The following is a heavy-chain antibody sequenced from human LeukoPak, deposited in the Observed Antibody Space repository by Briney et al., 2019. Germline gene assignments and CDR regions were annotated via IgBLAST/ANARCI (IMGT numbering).Heavy chain of an antibody. CDR3: ASVRDSSGYYYGWIYRERINWFDP. J-gene: IGHJ5*02. Sequence: SETLSLTCTVSGGSISSSSYYWGWIRQPPGKGLEWIGSIYYSGSTYYNPSLKSRVTISVDTSKDQFSLKLSSVTAADTAVYYCASVRDSSGYYYGWIYRERINWFDPWGQGTLVTVSS. V-gene: IGHV4-39*07. CDR2: IYYSGST. CDR1: GGSISSSSYY. D-gene: IGHD3-22*01.